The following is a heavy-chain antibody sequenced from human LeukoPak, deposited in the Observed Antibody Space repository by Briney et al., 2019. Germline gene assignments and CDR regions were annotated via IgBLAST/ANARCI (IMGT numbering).Heavy chain of an antibody. D-gene: IGHD3-3*01. CDR1: GFTFSSYA. V-gene: IGHV3-30-3*01. CDR3: ARDGEYYDFWSGYYSGGYFDY. J-gene: IGHJ4*02. Sequence: QSGGSLRLSCAASGFTFSSYAMHWVRQAPGKGLEWVAVISYDGSNKYYADSVKGRFTISRDNSKNTLYLQMNSLRAEDTAVYYCARDGEYYDFWSGYYSGGYFDYWGQGTLVTVSS. CDR2: ISYDGSNK.